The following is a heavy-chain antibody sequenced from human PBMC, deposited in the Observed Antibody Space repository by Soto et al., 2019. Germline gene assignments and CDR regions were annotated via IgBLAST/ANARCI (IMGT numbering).Heavy chain of an antibody. J-gene: IGHJ4*02. D-gene: IGHD5-18*01. Sequence: SVKVSCKASGFTFTSSAMQWVRQARGQRLEWIGWIVVGSGSTNYAQKFQERVTITRDKSTSTAYMELSSLRSEDTAVYYCAAAVETETALDYWGQGTLVTVSS. CDR1: GFTFTSSA. CDR2: IVVGSGST. V-gene: IGHV1-58*02. CDR3: AAAVETETALDY.